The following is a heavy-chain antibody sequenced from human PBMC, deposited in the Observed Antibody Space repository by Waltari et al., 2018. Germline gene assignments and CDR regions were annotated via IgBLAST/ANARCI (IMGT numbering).Heavy chain of an antibody. D-gene: IGHD6-6*01. CDR1: GYSFSDYP. CDR3: ARKIGATSSAWYFDL. CDR2: INTDTGNP. V-gene: IGHV7-4-1*02. Sequence: QVQLVQSGSELREPGASVKISCQASGYSFSDYPMNWVRQAPGQGLEWMGWINTDTGNPTYAQGFRGSFVFSLDTSVSTAYLQISSLEAEDTAVYYCARKIGATSSAWYFDLWGRGSLVTVSS. J-gene: IGHJ2*01.